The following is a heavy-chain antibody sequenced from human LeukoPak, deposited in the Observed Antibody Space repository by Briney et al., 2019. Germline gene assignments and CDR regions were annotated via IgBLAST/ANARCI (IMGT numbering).Heavy chain of an antibody. J-gene: IGHJ4*02. CDR3: ARDAAHQATVVVSNEPRGTPEAADY. Sequence: ASVKVSCKASGYTFTGYYMHWVRQAPGQGLEWMGWINPNSGGTNYAQKFQGRVTMTRDTSISTAYMEVSRLTSDDTAVYYCARDAAHQATVVVSNEPRGTPEAADYWGQGTLVTVSS. CDR1: GYTFTGYY. D-gene: IGHD3-22*01. V-gene: IGHV1-2*02. CDR2: INPNSGGT.